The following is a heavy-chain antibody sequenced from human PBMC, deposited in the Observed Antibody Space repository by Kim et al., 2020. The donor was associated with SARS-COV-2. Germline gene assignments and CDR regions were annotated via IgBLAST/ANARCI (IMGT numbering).Heavy chain of an antibody. D-gene: IGHD3-22*01. J-gene: IGHJ2*01. Sequence: GGSLRLSCAASGFTFSSYDMHWVRQATGKGLEWVSAIGTAGDTYYPGSVKGRFTISRENAKNSLYLQMNSLRAGDTAVYYCARGVRYYDSSGYYYVGPSFDLWGRGTLVTVSS. CDR1: GFTFSSYD. CDR2: IGTAGDT. V-gene: IGHV3-13*01. CDR3: ARGVRYYDSSGYYYVGPSFDL.